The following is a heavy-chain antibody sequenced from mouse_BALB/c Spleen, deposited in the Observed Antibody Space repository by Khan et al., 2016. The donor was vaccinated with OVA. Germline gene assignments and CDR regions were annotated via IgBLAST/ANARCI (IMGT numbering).Heavy chain of an antibody. CDR2: IDPFNGGS. D-gene: IGHD1-1*01. J-gene: IGHJ3*01. V-gene: IGHV1S135*01. Sequence: VQLQQSGPELMKPGASVKISCKASGYSFTNYYIHWVKQSHGKTLEWVGHIDPFNGGSTYNQKFKGKATLNVDKSSSTAYMHFSSLTSEDSAVVCCSRHSSTSWFAYWGQETLVTVAA. CDR1: GYSFTNYY. CDR3: SRHSSTSWFAY.